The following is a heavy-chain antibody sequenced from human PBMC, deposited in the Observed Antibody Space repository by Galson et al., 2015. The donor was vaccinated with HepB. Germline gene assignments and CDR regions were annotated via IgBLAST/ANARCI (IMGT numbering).Heavy chain of an antibody. D-gene: IGHD3-10*01. CDR2: IYWDDDK. CDR3: AHSRTLLWFGELSGGWFDP. V-gene: IGHV2-5*02. Sequence: PALVKPTQTLTLTCTFSGFSLSTSGVGVGWIRQPPGKALEWLALIYWDDDKRYSPSLKSRLTITKDTSKNQVVLTMTNMDPVDTATYYCAHSRTLLWFGELSGGWFDPWGQGTLVTVSS. CDR1: GFSLSTSGVG. J-gene: IGHJ5*02.